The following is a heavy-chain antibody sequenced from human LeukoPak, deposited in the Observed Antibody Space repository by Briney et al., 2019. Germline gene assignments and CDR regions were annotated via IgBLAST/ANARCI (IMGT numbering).Heavy chain of an antibody. CDR1: GGSISGAYY. V-gene: IGHV4-31*03. D-gene: IGHD2/OR15-2a*01. CDR2: IYYSGTT. Sequence: SETLSLTCSVSGGSISGAYYWSWIRQHPGKGLEYFGYIYYSGTTYYNPSLQSRVTISVDTSKNQFSLKLNSVTAADTAVYYCARETVVGSTLWVDPWGQGTLVTVSS. J-gene: IGHJ5*02. CDR3: ARETVVGSTLWVDP.